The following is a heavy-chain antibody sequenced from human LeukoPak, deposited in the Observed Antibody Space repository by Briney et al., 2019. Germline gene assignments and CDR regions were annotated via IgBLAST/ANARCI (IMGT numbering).Heavy chain of an antibody. Sequence: VASVKVSCKASGGTFSSYAISWVRQAPGQGLEWMGGIIPIFGTANYAQKFQGRVTITTDESTSTAYMELGSLRSEDTAVYYCARGHVAVADGRFDYWGQGTPVTVSS. D-gene: IGHD6-19*01. CDR3: ARGHVAVADGRFDY. V-gene: IGHV1-69*05. CDR2: IIPIFGTA. CDR1: GGTFSSYA. J-gene: IGHJ4*02.